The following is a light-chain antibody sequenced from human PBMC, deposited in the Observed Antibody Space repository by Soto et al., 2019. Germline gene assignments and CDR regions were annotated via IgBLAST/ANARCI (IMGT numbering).Light chain of an antibody. CDR2: GNI. CDR3: QSFDSSLRIFYV. CDR1: YSNIGAGFD. J-gene: IGLJ1*01. Sequence: QSVLTQPPSVSGAPGQRVTISCTGSYSNIGAGFDVNWYQQLPGTAPKLLIFGNINRPSGVPDRFSGSKSGTSASLAITGLQPEDEADYFCQSFDSSLRIFYVFGTGTKLTVL. V-gene: IGLV1-40*01.